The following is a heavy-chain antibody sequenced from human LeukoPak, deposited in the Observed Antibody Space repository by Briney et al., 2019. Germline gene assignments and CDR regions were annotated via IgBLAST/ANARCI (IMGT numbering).Heavy chain of an antibody. Sequence: PGGSLRLSCAASGFTFSSYSMNWVRQAPGKGLEWVSSISSSSSYIYYADSVKGRFTISRDNAKNSLYLQMNSLRAEDTAVYYCARDDGTYYYGSGSFPETYYYYYMDVWGKGTTVTISS. CDR3: ARDDGTYYYGSGSFPETYYYYYMDV. J-gene: IGHJ6*03. CDR2: ISSSSSYI. CDR1: GFTFSSYS. V-gene: IGHV3-21*01. D-gene: IGHD3-10*01.